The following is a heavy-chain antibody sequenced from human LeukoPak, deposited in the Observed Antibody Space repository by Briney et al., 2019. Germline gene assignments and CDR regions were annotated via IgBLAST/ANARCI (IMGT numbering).Heavy chain of an antibody. CDR1: GYTFRTYG. V-gene: IGHV1-18*01. CDR2: ISVYNGKT. D-gene: IGHD4-23*01. J-gene: IGHJ4*02. Sequence: GASVKVSCKAFGYTFRTYGISWVRQAPGQGLEWMGWISVYNGKTDYAQNLQGRFTMTTDTSTSTAYMELRSLRSADTAVYYCARGPPYGGPQDYWGQGTLVTVSS. CDR3: ARGPPYGGPQDY.